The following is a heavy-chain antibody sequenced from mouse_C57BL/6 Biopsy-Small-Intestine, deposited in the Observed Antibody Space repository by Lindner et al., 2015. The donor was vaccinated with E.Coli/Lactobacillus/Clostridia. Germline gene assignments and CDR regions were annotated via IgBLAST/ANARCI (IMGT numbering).Heavy chain of an antibody. CDR2: IWTGGGT. J-gene: IGHJ2*01. CDR3: ARRGGYFDYEGYYFDY. Sequence: VQLQESGGGLVQPKGSLKLSCAASGFSFNTYAMNWVRQAPGKGLEWLGVIWTGGGTNYNSALKSRLSISKDNSKSQVFLKMNSLQTDDTASYYCARRGGYFDYEGYYFDYWGQGTTLTVSS. V-gene: IGHV2-9-1*01. CDR1: GFSFNTYA. D-gene: IGHD2-4*01.